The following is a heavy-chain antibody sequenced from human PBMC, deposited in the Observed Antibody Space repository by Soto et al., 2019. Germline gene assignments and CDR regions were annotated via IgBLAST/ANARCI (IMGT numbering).Heavy chain of an antibody. CDR1: GGSISSSSYF. CDR2: IYYSGST. D-gene: IGHD1-26*01. Sequence: SETLSLTCSVSGGSISSSSYFWGWIRQPPGKGLEWIGSIYYSGSTYYNPSLKSRVTISVDTSKNQFSLKLSSVTAADTAVYYCARRYGSAIDYWGQGTLVTVSS. J-gene: IGHJ4*02. V-gene: IGHV4-39*07. CDR3: ARRYGSAIDY.